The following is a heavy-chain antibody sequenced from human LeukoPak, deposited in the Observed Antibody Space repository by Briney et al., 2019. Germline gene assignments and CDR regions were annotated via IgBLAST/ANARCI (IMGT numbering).Heavy chain of an antibody. Sequence: SETLSLTCAVYGGSFSGYYWSWIRQPPGKGLEWIGEINHSGSTNYNPSLKSRVTISVDTSKNQFSLKLSSVTAADTAVYYCARAGRKYYYDSSGYYSHDYWGQGTLVTVSS. CDR1: GGSFSGYY. J-gene: IGHJ4*02. D-gene: IGHD3-22*01. V-gene: IGHV4-34*01. CDR2: INHSGST. CDR3: ARAGRKYYYDSSGYYSHDY.